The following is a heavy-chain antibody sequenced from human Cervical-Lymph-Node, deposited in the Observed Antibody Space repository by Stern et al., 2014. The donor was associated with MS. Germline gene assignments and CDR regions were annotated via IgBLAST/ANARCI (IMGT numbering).Heavy chain of an antibody. J-gene: IGHJ4*02. CDR2: ISPMFGRA. V-gene: IGHV1-69*01. CDR1: GGIFSTSV. CDR3: ARERDNSYAFDS. D-gene: IGHD3-16*01. Sequence: VHLVHSGAEMRKPGSSVRVSCKASGGIFSTSVISWLRQAPGQGLEWMGGISPMFGRANYAQRFQGSVTITADESTSTVYMGLTSLRSEDTAVYYCARERDNSYAFDSWGQGTLVTVSS.